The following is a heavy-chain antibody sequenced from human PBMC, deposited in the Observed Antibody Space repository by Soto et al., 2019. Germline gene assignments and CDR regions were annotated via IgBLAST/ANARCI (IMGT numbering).Heavy chain of an antibody. CDR2: IRNKANNYAT. J-gene: IGHJ4*02. Sequence: PVGSLRLSCASSVFTFSGSAMHWVRHSSGKGLEWVGRIRNKANNYATAYGASVKGRFTISRDESKNTAYLHMNSLKTEDTAVYYCTASVYDDFLDYWAQGSLVTVSS. CDR3: TASVYDDFLDY. CDR1: VFTFSGSA. D-gene: IGHD5-12*01. V-gene: IGHV3-73*01.